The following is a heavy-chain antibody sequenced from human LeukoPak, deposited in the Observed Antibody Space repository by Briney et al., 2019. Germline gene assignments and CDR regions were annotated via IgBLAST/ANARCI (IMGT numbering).Heavy chain of an antibody. Sequence: PGGSLRLSCVTSGFTFSSYAMAWVRQAPGKGLEWVSAISGSGVTTHNAGSVKGRFSISRDNSKNTLYLQMNSLRAEDTAVYYCASDTVGRVAATDYWGQGTLVTVSS. CDR1: GFTFSSYA. CDR3: ASDTVGRVAATDY. D-gene: IGHD2-15*01. J-gene: IGHJ4*02. V-gene: IGHV3-23*01. CDR2: ISGSGVTT.